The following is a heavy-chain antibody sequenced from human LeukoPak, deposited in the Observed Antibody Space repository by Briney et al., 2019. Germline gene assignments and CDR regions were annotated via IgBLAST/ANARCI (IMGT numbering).Heavy chain of an antibody. D-gene: IGHD3-3*01. CDR2: INHSGST. V-gene: IGHV4-34*01. Sequence: PSGTLSLTCAVYGGSFSGYYWSWIRQPPGKGLEWIGEINHSGSTNYNPSLKSRVTISVDTSKNQFSLKLGSVTAADTAVYYCARDYYDFWSGYPILRFDYWGQGTLVTVSS. CDR1: GGSFSGYY. J-gene: IGHJ4*02. CDR3: ARDYYDFWSGYPILRFDY.